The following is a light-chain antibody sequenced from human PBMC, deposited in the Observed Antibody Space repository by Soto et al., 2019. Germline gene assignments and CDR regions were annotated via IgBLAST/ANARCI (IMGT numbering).Light chain of an antibody. J-gene: IGKJ4*01. CDR2: GAS. Sequence: EIVMTQSPATLSVSPGERATLSCRASQSVSSNLAWYQQKPGQAPRLLIYGASTRATGVPARFSGSGSGTEFXLTXXXLQSEDFAVXYCQQYNNWPPVTFGGGTKVEIK. V-gene: IGKV3-15*01. CDR1: QSVSSN. CDR3: QQYNNWPPVT.